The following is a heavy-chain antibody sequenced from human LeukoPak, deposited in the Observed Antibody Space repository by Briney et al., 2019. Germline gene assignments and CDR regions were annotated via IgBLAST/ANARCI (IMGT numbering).Heavy chain of an antibody. CDR2: IIPIFGTA. V-gene: IGHV1-69*13. Sequence: ASVKVSCKASGGTFSSYAISWVRQAPGQGLEWMGGIIPIFGTANYAQKFQGRVTITADESTSTAYMELSSLRSEDTAVYYCARDHLYYYDSSTRANAFDIWGQGTMVTVSS. CDR1: GGTFSSYA. D-gene: IGHD3-22*01. J-gene: IGHJ3*02. CDR3: ARDHLYYYDSSTRANAFDI.